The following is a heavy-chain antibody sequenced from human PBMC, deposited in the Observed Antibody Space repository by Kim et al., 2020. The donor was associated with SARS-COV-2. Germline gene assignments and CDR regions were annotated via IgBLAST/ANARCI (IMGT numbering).Heavy chain of an antibody. V-gene: IGHV4-4*02. J-gene: IGHJ5*02. CDR3: ARGAVVRGVANWFDP. D-gene: IGHD3-10*01. CDR1: GGSISSSNW. CDR2: IYHSGST. Sequence: SETLSLTCAVSGGSISSSNWWSWVRQPPGKVLEWIGEIYHSGSTNYNPSLKSRVTISVDKAKNQFSLKLSSVTAADTAVYYCARGAVVRGVANWFDPWGQGTLVTVSS.